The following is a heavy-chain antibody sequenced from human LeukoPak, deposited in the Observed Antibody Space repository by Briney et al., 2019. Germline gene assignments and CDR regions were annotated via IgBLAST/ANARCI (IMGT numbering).Heavy chain of an antibody. V-gene: IGHV1-8*01. J-gene: IGHJ4*02. D-gene: IGHD3-10*01. CDR2: MNPNSGNT. Sequence: PSVKVSCKASGYTFTSYDINWVRQATGQGLEWMGWMNPNSGNTGYAQKFQGRVTMTRNTSISTAYMELSSLRSEDTAVYYCARADRRVIGELSLYYFDYWGQGTLVTVSS. CDR3: ARADRRVIGELSLYYFDY. CDR1: GYTFTSYD.